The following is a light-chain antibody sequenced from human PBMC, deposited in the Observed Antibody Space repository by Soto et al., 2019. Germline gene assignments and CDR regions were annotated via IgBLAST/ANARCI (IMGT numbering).Light chain of an antibody. Sequence: AIRMTQSPSSLSASTGDRVTITCRASQGISSYLAWYQQKPGKAPKLLIYDASSLESGVPSRFSGSGSGTEFTLTIRSLQPDDFATYYCQQYNSYSPWTFGQGTKVDIK. CDR3: QQYNSYSPWT. CDR1: QGISSY. CDR2: DAS. J-gene: IGKJ1*01. V-gene: IGKV1-8*01.